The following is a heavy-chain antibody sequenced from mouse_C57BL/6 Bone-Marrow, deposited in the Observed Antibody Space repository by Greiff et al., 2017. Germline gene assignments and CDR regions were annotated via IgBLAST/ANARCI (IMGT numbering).Heavy chain of an antibody. CDR1: GYTFTSYW. D-gene: IGHD2-3*01. V-gene: IGHV1-64*01. CDR2: IHPNSGST. Sequence: PLPPPGAALVKPGASVKLSCKASGYTFTSYWMHWGKQRPGQGLEGMGMIHPNSGSTNYNEKFKSKATLTLDKSSSTAYMQLSSLTSEDSSVYYCARTWLLLFAYWGPGTLVTVSA. J-gene: IGHJ3*01. CDR3: ARTWLLLFAY.